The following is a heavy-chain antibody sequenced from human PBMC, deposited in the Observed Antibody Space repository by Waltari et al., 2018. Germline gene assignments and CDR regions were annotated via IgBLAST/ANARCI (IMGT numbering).Heavy chain of an antibody. V-gene: IGHV3-30-3*01. Sequence: QVQLVESGGGVVQPGRSLRLSCAASGFTFSSSAMHWVRQAPGKGLEWVAVISYDGSNKYYADSVKGRFTISRDNSKNTLYLQMNSLRAEDTAVYYCARETGNWDYWGQGTLVTVSS. CDR3: ARETGNWDY. CDR1: GFTFSSSA. D-gene: IGHD6-13*01. CDR2: ISYDGSNK. J-gene: IGHJ4*02.